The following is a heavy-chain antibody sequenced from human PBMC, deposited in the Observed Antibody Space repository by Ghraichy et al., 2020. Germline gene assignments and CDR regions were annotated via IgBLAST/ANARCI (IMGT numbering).Heavy chain of an antibody. Sequence: SETLSLTCTVSGGSMSSPAYSWSWIRQHPRLGLEWIGNIYHSGRTQYNPSLKRRVTMSLYTSRSQFSLKLTSVNAADTAVYFCVRVFGDYVDGLDDWGQGMLVTVSS. J-gene: IGHJ4*02. CDR3: VRVFGDYVDGLDD. CDR2: IYHSGRT. CDR1: GGSMSSPAYS. V-gene: IGHV4-31*02. D-gene: IGHD4-17*01.